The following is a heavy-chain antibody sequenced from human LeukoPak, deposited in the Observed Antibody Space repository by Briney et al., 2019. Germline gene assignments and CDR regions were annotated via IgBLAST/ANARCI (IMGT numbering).Heavy chain of an antibody. Sequence: SETLSLTCTVSGGSISSSSYYWGWIRQPPGKGLEWIGSIYYSGSTYYNPSLKSRVTISVDTSKNQFSLKLSSVTAADTAVYYCATGIFGGSYFDYWGQGTLVTVSS. CDR1: GGSISSSSYY. CDR3: ATGIFGGSYFDY. V-gene: IGHV4-39*01. CDR2: IYYSGST. J-gene: IGHJ4*02. D-gene: IGHD3-3*01.